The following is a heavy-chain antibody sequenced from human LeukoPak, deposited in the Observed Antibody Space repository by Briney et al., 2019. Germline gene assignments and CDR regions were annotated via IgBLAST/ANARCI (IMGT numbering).Heavy chain of an antibody. CDR2: ISSSGSTI. V-gene: IGHV3-11*04. CDR1: GFTFSDYY. J-gene: IGHJ3*02. CDR3: ARLGITGTTPAFDI. Sequence: PGGSLRLSCAASGFTFSDYYMSWIRQAPGKGLEWVSYISSSGSTIYYADSVKGRFTISRDNAKNSLYLQMNSLRAEDTAVYYCARLGITGTTPAFDIWGQGTMVTVSS. D-gene: IGHD1-7*01.